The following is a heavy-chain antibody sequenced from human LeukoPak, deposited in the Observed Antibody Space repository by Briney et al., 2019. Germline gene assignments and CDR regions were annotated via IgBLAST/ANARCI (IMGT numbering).Heavy chain of an antibody. D-gene: IGHD3-22*01. CDR2: INHSGST. CDR1: GGSFSGYY. CDR3: ARGQNRYYDTGVPPKNDSGEEDYFDY. J-gene: IGHJ4*02. V-gene: IGHV4-34*01. Sequence: PSETLSLTCAVYGGSFSGYYWSWIRQPPGEGLEWIGEINHSGSTNYNPSLKSRVTISVDTSKNQFSLKLSSVTAADTAVYYCARGQNRYYDTGVPPKNDSGEEDYFDYWGQGTLVTVSS.